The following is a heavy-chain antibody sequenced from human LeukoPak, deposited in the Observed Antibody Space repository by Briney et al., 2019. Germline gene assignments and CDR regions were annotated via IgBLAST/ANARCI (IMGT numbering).Heavy chain of an antibody. CDR1: GVTFSSYV. Sequence: GGSLRLSCEASGVTFSSYVMSWVRQAPGKGPEWVSGISGSGGGTYYADSVKGRFAISRDNSKNTLYLQMNSLRAEDTAVYYCAKERVVPAAHFDYWGQGTLVTVSS. D-gene: IGHD2-2*01. CDR3: AKERVVPAAHFDY. V-gene: IGHV3-23*01. J-gene: IGHJ4*02. CDR2: ISGSGGGT.